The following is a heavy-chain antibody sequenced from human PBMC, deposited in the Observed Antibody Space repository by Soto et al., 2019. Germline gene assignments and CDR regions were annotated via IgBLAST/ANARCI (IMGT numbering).Heavy chain of an antibody. V-gene: IGHV3-53*01. J-gene: IGHJ4*02. CDR1: GFTVSSNY. D-gene: IGHD6-25*01. CDR3: AREASGDYLDY. Sequence: EVQLVESGGGLIQPGGSLRLSCAASGFTVSSNYMNWVRQAPGKGLEWVSVIYSGGFTYYADSVKGRFTVSRDNSKNTLYRQMNSLRAEDTAVYYCAREASGDYLDYWGQGTLVTVSS. CDR2: IYSGGFT.